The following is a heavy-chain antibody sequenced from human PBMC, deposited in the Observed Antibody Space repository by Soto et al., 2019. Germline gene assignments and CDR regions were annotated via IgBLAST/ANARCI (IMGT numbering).Heavy chain of an antibody. CDR1: GFALSVYW. Sequence: VGSLRLSCTASGFALSVYWMHWVRQAPGKGLEWVSRIIPDGITTAYADSVKGRFTVSRDNAKNTLYLQMNSLRVEDTGVFYCAREAPHYGSGSHNDCWGQGTMVTVSS. V-gene: IGHV3-74*01. J-gene: IGHJ4*02. D-gene: IGHD3-10*01. CDR2: IIPDGITT. CDR3: AREAPHYGSGSHNDC.